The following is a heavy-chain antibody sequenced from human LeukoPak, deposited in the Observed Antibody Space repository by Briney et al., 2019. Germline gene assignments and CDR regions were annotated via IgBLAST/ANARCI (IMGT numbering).Heavy chain of an antibody. CDR1: GYTFSSYG. D-gene: IGHD3-22*01. CDR2: ISAYNGNT. Sequence: ASVKVSCKASGYTFSSYGISWVRQAPGQGLEWMGWISAYNGNTNYAQKLQGRVTMTTDTSTSTAYMELRSLRSDDTAVYYCARGGSSGYYATIPDYWGQGTLVTVSP. V-gene: IGHV1-18*01. J-gene: IGHJ4*02. CDR3: ARGGSSGYYATIPDY.